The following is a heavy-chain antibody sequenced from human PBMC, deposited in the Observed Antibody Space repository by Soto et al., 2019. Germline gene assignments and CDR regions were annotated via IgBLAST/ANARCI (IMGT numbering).Heavy chain of an antibody. J-gene: IGHJ6*02. CDR1: GFTFSSYA. CDR2: ISSNGGST. V-gene: IGHV3-64D*06. Sequence: GSLRLSCSASGFTFSSYAMHWVRQAPGKGLEYVSAISSNGGSTYYADSVKGRFTISRDNSKNTLYLQMSSLRAEDTAVYYCVKHIAAAGTNYYGMDVWGQGTTVTVSS. D-gene: IGHD6-13*01. CDR3: VKHIAAAGTNYYGMDV.